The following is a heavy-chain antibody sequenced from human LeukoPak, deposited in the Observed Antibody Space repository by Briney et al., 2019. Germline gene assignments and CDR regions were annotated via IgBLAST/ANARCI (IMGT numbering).Heavy chain of an antibody. J-gene: IGHJ4*02. CDR3: ARHYDTSGYHYFDF. CDR2: ISNDGSNK. Sequence: PGGSLRLSCAASGFTFSSYALHWVRQAPGKGLEWVAVISNDGSNKYYADSVKGRFTISRDSSRNTLYLEMNSLRAEDTAVYYCARHYDTSGYHYFDFRGQGTLVTVSS. CDR1: GFTFSSYA. D-gene: IGHD3-22*01. V-gene: IGHV3-30-3*01.